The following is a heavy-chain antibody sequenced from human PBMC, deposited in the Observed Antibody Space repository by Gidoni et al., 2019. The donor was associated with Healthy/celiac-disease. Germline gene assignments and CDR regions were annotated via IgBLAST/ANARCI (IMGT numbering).Heavy chain of an antibody. CDR1: GYSISSGYY. CDR3: ARLDPYDSSGYYLPHWYFDL. CDR2: IYHSGST. J-gene: IGHJ2*01. Sequence: QVQLQESGPGLVKPSETLSLTCAVPGYSISSGYYWGWIRQPPGKGLEWIGSIYHSGSTYYNPSLKSRVTISVDTSKNQFSLKLSSVTAADTAVYYCARLDPYDSSGYYLPHWYFDLWGRGTLVTVSS. V-gene: IGHV4-38-2*01. D-gene: IGHD3-22*01.